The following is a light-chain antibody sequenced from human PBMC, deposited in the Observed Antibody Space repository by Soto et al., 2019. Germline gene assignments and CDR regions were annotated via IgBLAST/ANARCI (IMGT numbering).Light chain of an antibody. V-gene: IGKV1-5*03. CDR2: KAS. J-gene: IGKJ2*01. Sequence: DIQMTQSPSTXSASVGDRVTITCRASQSISSWLAWYQQKPGKAPKLPIYKASSLESGVPSRFSGSGSGTEFTLTISSLQPDDFATYYCQRYNSYPYTFGQGTKWIS. CDR3: QRYNSYPYT. CDR1: QSISSW.